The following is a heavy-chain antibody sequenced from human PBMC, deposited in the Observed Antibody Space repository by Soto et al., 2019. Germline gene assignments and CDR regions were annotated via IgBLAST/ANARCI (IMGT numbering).Heavy chain of an antibody. V-gene: IGHV1-18*01. CDR3: ARELGYYYGSGSYQRHNWFDP. CDR1: GYTFTSYG. D-gene: IGHD3-10*01. J-gene: IGHJ5*02. CDR2: ISAYNGNT. Sequence: QVQLVQSGAEVKKPGASVKVSCKASGYTFTSYGISWVRQAPGQGLEWMGWISAYNGNTNYAQKLQGRVTMTTDTSTSTAYMELRSLRSDDTAVYYCARELGYYYGSGSYQRHNWFDPWGQGTLLTVSS.